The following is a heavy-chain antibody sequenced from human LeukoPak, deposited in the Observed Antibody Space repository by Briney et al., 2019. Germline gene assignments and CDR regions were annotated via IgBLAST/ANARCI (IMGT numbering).Heavy chain of an antibody. D-gene: IGHD2-2*01. Sequence: SGGSLRLSCAASGFTFSSSSMSWVHQAPGKGLEWVSALTGSGGSTYYADSVKGRFTISRDNSKKTLFLQMNSLRAEDTAVYYCAKDLAPAAYWGQGTLVTVSS. CDR2: LTGSGGST. CDR1: GFTFSSSS. J-gene: IGHJ4*02. V-gene: IGHV3-23*01. CDR3: AKDLAPAAY.